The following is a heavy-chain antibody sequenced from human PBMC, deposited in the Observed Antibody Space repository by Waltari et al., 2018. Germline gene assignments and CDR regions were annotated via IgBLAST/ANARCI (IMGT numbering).Heavy chain of an antibody. CDR2: IYYSGST. J-gene: IGHJ3*02. D-gene: IGHD2-2*01. V-gene: IGHV4-31*03. Sequence: QVQLQESGPGLVKPSQTLSLTCTVSGGSISSGGYYWSWIRQHPGKGLEWIGYIYYSGSTYYNPSLKSRVTTSVDTSKNQFSLKLSSVTAADTAVYYCARSDYCSSTSCYAAAFDIWGQGTMVTVSS. CDR3: ARSDYCSSTSCYAAAFDI. CDR1: GGSISSGGYY.